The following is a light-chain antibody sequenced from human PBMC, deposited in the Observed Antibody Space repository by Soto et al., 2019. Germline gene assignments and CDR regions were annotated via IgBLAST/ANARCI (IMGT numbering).Light chain of an antibody. Sequence: QSALTQPASVSGSPGQSITISCTGTSSDVGGYNYVSLYQPHPGKAPKLMIYDVSNRPSGVSNRFSGSKSGNTASLTISGLQAEDEADYYCNSYTRPSTSYVFGTGTKVTVL. J-gene: IGLJ1*01. V-gene: IGLV2-14*03. CDR2: DVS. CDR3: NSYTRPSTSYV. CDR1: SSDVGGYNY.